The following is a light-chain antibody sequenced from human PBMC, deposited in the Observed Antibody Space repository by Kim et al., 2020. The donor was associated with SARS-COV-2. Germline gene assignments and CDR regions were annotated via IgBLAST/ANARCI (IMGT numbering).Light chain of an antibody. CDR3: AAWDDTLNGWV. CDR1: SSNIGSNT. Sequence: QSVLTQSPSASGTPGQRFTISCSGSSSNIGSNTVNWYQQLPGTAPKLLIYSNNQRPSGVPDRFSGSKSGTSASLAISGLQSEDEADYYCAAWDDTLNGWVFGGGTQLTVL. V-gene: IGLV1-44*01. CDR2: SNN. J-gene: IGLJ3*02.